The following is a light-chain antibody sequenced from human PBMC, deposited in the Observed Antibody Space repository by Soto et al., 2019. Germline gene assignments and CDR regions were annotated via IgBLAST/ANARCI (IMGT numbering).Light chain of an antibody. CDR2: DAS. V-gene: IGKV1-5*01. Sequence: DVQMTQSPSTLSGSVGDRVTITCRASQTISSWLAWYQQKPGKAPKFLIYDASTLESGVPSRFSGSGSGTDFTLTISSLQPDDFATYYCQQYNNYPRTFGQGTKVDIK. J-gene: IGKJ1*01. CDR3: QQYNNYPRT. CDR1: QTISSW.